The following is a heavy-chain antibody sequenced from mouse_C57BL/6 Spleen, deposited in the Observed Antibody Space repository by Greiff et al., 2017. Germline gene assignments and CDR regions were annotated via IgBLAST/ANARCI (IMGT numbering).Heavy chain of an antibody. Sequence: EVMLVESEGGLVQPGSSMKLSCTASGFTFSDYYMAWVRQVPEKGLEWVANINYDGSSTYYLDSLKSRFIISRDNAKNILYLQMSSLKSEDTATYYCARDQGLGLDYWGQGTTLTVSS. V-gene: IGHV5-16*01. CDR3: ARDQGLGLDY. J-gene: IGHJ2*01. CDR1: GFTFSDYY. D-gene: IGHD4-1*01. CDR2: INYDGSST.